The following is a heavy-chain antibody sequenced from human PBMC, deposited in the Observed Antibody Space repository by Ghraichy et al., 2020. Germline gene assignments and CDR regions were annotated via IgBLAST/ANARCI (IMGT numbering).Heavy chain of an antibody. J-gene: IGHJ2*01. CDR2: IYYSGST. Sequence: SETLSLTCTVSGGSISSSSYYWGWIRQPPGKGLEWIGSIYYSGSTYYNPSLKSRVTISVDTSKNQFSLKLSSVTAADTAVYYCARRVDCSGGSCYYWYFDLWGRGTLFTVSS. CDR3: ARRVDCSGGSCYYWYFDL. CDR1: GGSISSSSYY. D-gene: IGHD2-15*01. V-gene: IGHV4-39*01.